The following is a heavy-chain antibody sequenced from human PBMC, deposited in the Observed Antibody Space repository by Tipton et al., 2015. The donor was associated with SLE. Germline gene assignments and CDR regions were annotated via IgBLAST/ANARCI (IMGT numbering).Heavy chain of an antibody. D-gene: IGHD3-22*01. J-gene: IGHJ3*02. CDR3: ARVDYYDSSGYYSDDAFDI. CDR2: TYHSGTT. Sequence: TLSLTCTVSGASIGTYYWSWIRQPPGKGLEWIGSTYHSGTTYYNPSLKSRVTISVDTSKNQFSLKLRSVTAADTAVYYCARVDYYDSSGYYSDDAFDIWGQGTMVTVSS. CDR1: GASIGTYY. V-gene: IGHV4-59*08.